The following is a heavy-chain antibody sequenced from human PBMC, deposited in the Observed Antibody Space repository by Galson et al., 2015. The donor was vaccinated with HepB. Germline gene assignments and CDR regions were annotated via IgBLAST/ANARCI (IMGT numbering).Heavy chain of an antibody. CDR1: GFSFSSYS. CDR2: ISRSSDTI. J-gene: IGHJ6*02. CDR3: ARVEIAYGPAGYHYAMDV. V-gene: IGHV3-48*02. Sequence: SLRLSCAASGFSFSSYSMNWVRQAPGKGLEWVSHISRSSDTIYYADSVKGRFTISRDNAKNSLFLQMNSLRDEDTAVYYCARVEIAYGPAGYHYAMDVWGQGTTVTVSS. D-gene: IGHD4-17*01.